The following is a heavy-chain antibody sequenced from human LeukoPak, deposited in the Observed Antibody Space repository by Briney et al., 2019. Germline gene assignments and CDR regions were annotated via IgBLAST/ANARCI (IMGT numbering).Heavy chain of an antibody. Sequence: GSLRLSCAASGFTFRNYWMHWVRQAPGKGLVWVSRINSDGSSTRYADSVKGRSTISSDNATNTLYLQMNSLRGEDTAVYYCARDSGYNSANDYWGQGTLVTVSS. CDR3: ARDSGYNSANDY. CDR2: INSDGSST. CDR1: GFTFRNYW. D-gene: IGHD5-12*01. J-gene: IGHJ4*02. V-gene: IGHV3-74*01.